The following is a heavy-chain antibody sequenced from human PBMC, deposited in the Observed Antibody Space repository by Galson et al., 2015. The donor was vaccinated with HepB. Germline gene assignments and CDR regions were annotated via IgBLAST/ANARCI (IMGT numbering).Heavy chain of an antibody. J-gene: IGHJ3*02. CDR1: GFAFSSYS. D-gene: IGHD4-11*01. CDR3: ARDGDYSDYYAFDI. CDR2: ISSRSTSI. V-gene: IGHV3-48*01. Sequence: SLRLSCAASGFAFSSYSMNWVRQAPGKGLEWVSYISSRSTSIYYADSVKGRFTISRDNAKNSLSLQMIGLRAEDTAAYYCARDGDYSDYYAFDIWGQGTMVTVSS.